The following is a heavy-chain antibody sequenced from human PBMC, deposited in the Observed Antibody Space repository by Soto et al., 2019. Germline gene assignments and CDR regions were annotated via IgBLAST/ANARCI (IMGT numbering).Heavy chain of an antibody. V-gene: IGHV4-34*01. CDR3: ARGGISHWAYFYYMDV. CDR2: INHLGSI. J-gene: IGHJ6*03. CDR1: CGSLSDYF. D-gene: IGHD2-21*01. Sequence: PSETLSLTCVVSCGSLSDYFWSWIRQPPGMALEWIGEINHLGSINYNPSLKSRVTMSVDTSKNQFSLTLISVTAADTATYYCARGGISHWAYFYYMDVWDRGTTVPVSS.